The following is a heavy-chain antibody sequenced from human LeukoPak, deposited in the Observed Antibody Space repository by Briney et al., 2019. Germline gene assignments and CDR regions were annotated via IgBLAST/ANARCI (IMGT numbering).Heavy chain of an antibody. Sequence: SQTLSLTCTVSGGSISSGGYYWSWIRQHPGKGLEWIGYIYYSGSTYYNPSLKSRVTISVDTSKNQFSLKLSSVTAADTAVYYCASSAVAGYYFDYWGQGTLVTVSS. CDR3: ASSAVAGYYFDY. CDR1: GGSISSGGYY. D-gene: IGHD6-19*01. CDR2: IYYSGST. V-gene: IGHV4-31*03. J-gene: IGHJ4*02.